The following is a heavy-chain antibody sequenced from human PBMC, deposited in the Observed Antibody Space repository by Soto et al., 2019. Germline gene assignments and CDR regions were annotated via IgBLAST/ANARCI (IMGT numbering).Heavy chain of an antibody. V-gene: IGHV3-33*01. CDR2: IWYDGSNK. D-gene: IGHD3-3*01. CDR1: GFTFSSYG. J-gene: IGHJ4*02. CDR3: ARDILRRDFWSGYYLDY. Sequence: QVQLVESGGGVVQPGRSLRLSCAASGFTFSSYGMHWVRQAPGKGLEWVAVIWYDGSNKYYADSVKGRFTISRDNSKNTLYLQMNSLRAEDTAVYYCARDILRRDFWSGYYLDYWGQGTLVNVSS.